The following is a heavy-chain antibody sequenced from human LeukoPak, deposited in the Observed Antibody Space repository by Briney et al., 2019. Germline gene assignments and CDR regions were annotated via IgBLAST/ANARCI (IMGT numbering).Heavy chain of an antibody. CDR1: GESFSGYY. J-gene: IGHJ6*04. CDR3: ARGRRIGVVPAAMRPYYYGMDG. CDR2: INPSGSN. Sequence: SETLSLTCDVYGESFSGYYWSWIRQPPGKRLEWIGEINPSGSNNYNPPLKSRVTISVDTSKNQFSLKLSSVTAADTAVYYCARGRRIGVVPAAMRPYYYGMDGWGKGTSVTVSS. V-gene: IGHV4-34*01. D-gene: IGHD2-2*01.